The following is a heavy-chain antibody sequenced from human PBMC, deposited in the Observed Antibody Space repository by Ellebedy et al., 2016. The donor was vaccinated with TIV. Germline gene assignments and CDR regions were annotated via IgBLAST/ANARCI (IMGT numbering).Heavy chain of an antibody. CDR2: IIPIFGTA. V-gene: IGHV1-69*06. D-gene: IGHD3-10*01. Sequence: SVKVSCXASGGTFSSYAISWVRQAPGQGLEWMGGIIPIFGTANYAQKFQGRVTITADKSTSTAYMELSSLRSEDTAVYYCARDRGPEAFDIWGQGTMVTVSS. CDR1: GGTFSSYA. CDR3: ARDRGPEAFDI. J-gene: IGHJ3*02.